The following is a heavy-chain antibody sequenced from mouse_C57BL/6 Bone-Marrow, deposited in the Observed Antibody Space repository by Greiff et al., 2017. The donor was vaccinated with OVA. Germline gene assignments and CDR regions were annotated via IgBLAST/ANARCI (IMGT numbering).Heavy chain of an antibody. Sequence: QVQLKESGAELARPGASVKMSCKASGYTFTSYTMHWVKQRPGQGLEWIGYINPSSGYTKYNQKFKDKATLTEDKSSSKAYMQLSCLTSEDSAVYYCARSDSPYYYCSSSGFDYWGQGTTLTVSS. D-gene: IGHD1-1*01. J-gene: IGHJ2*01. V-gene: IGHV1-4*01. CDR3: ARSDSPYYYCSSSGFDY. CDR2: INPSSGYT. CDR1: GYTFTSYT.